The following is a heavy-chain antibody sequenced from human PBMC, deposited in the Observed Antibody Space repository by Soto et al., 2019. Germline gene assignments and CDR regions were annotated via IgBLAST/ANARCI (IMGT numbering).Heavy chain of an antibody. CDR2: INPNSGGT. J-gene: IGHJ4*02. Sequence: ASVKVSCKASGYTFTGYYMHWVRQAPGQGLVWVGWINPNSGGTNYAQKFQGWVTMTRDTSISTAYMELSRLRSDDTAVYYCARASDYYGSGSQPYFDYWGQGTLVTVSS. CDR1: GYTFTGYY. CDR3: ARASDYYGSGSQPYFDY. D-gene: IGHD3-10*01. V-gene: IGHV1-2*04.